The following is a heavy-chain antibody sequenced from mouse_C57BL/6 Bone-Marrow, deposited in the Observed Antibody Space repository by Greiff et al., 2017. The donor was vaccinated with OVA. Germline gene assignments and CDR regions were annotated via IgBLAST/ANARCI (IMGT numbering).Heavy chain of an antibody. J-gene: IGHJ4*01. V-gene: IGHV5-4*01. CDR2: ISDGGSYT. CDR1: GFTFSSYA. Sequence: EVQRVESGGGLVKPGGSLKLSCAASGFTFSSYAMSWVRQTPEKRLEWVATISDGGSYTYYPDNVKGRFTISRDNAKNNLYLQMSHLKSEDTAMYYCARERGAYYDPPYAMDYWGQGTSVTVSS. CDR3: ARERGAYYDPPYAMDY. D-gene: IGHD2-4*01.